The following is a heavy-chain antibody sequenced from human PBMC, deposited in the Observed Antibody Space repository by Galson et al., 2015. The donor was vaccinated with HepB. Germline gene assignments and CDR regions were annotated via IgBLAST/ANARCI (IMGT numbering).Heavy chain of an antibody. J-gene: IGHJ6*03. CDR2: IKQDGSEK. CDR1: GFTFSSYW. CDR3: AREGRDIVVVPAATRTTYYYYYMDV. V-gene: IGHV3-7*01. D-gene: IGHD2-2*01. Sequence: SLRLSCAASGFTFSSYWMSWVRQAPGKGLEWVANIKQDGSEKYYVDSVKGRFTISRDNAKNSLYLQMNSLRAEDTAVYYCAREGRDIVVVPAATRTTYYYYYMDVWGKGTTVTVSS.